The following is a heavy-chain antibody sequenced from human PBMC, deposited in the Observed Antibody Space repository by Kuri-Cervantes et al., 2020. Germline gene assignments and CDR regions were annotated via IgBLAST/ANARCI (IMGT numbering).Heavy chain of an antibody. Sequence: ESLKISCTVSGGSISSYYWSWIRQPPGKGLEWIGYIYYSGSTNYNPSLKSRVTISVDTSKNQFSLKLSSVTAADTAVYYCARADIAAVYYFDYWGQGTLVTVSS. CDR2: IYYSGST. V-gene: IGHV4-59*12. D-gene: IGHD6-13*01. J-gene: IGHJ4*02. CDR1: GGSISSYY. CDR3: ARADIAAVYYFDY.